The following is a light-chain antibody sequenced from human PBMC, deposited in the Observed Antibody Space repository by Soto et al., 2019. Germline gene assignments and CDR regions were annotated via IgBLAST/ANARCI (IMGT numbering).Light chain of an antibody. CDR2: EGS. Sequence: IGLTQSPTTLSLSTGQTATLSCRASQSVSSYLAWYQQKAGQAPRLLIYEGSNRATGIPTRFSGSGSGTDFTLTISGLEPEDVAVYYCQQRNNWPWTFGQGTKV. J-gene: IGKJ1*01. CDR1: QSVSSY. CDR3: QQRNNWPWT. V-gene: IGKV3-11*01.